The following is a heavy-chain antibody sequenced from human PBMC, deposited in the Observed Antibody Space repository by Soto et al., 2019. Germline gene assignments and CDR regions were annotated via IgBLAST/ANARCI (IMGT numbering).Heavy chain of an antibody. Sequence: QVQLQQWGAGLLKPSETLSLTCAVYGGSFSGYYWSWIRQPPGKGLEWIGEINHSGSTNYNPSLKGRVTISVDTSKNQFSLKLSSVTAADTAVYYCARGRGRSSSPYYYYYYGMDVWGQGTTVTVSS. CDR1: GGSFSGYY. CDR3: ARGRGRSSSPYYYYYYGMDV. D-gene: IGHD6-13*01. J-gene: IGHJ6*02. V-gene: IGHV4-34*01. CDR2: INHSGST.